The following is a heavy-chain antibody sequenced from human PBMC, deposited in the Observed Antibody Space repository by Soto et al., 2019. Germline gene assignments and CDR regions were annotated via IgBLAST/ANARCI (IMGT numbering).Heavy chain of an antibody. J-gene: IGHJ5*02. Sequence: EVQLLESGGGLVQPGGSLRLSCAASGFTFSSYAMSWVRQTPGKGLEWVSAISGSGDSTYYADSVKGRFTISRDNSKNTLSLQMNSLRAEDTAVYYCAKLRWGSDNGFDPWGQGTLVTVSS. CDR2: ISGSGDST. CDR3: AKLRWGSDNGFDP. CDR1: GFTFSSYA. D-gene: IGHD3-10*01. V-gene: IGHV3-23*01.